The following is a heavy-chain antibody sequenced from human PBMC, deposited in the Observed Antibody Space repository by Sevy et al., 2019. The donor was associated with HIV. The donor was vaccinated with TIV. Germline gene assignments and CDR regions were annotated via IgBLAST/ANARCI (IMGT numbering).Heavy chain of an antibody. CDR2: ISSSSSSI. V-gene: IGHV3-48*01. Sequence: GGSLRLSCAASGFTFSSYSMNWVRQAPRKGLEWVSSISSSSSSIYYEDSVKGRFTISRDKAKNSLYLQMDSLTAEDTAVYYCARGVCGRLSCSGYSWGQGTLVTVSS. CDR1: GFTFSSYS. D-gene: IGHD2-15*01. J-gene: IGHJ4*02. CDR3: ARGVCGRLSCSGYS.